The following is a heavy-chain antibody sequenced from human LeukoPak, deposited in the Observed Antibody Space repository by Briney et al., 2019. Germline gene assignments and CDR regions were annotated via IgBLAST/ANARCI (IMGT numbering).Heavy chain of an antibody. CDR1: GFTFSSFG. CDR3: AKDLVAAAGTVHY. V-gene: IGHV3-30*02. Sequence: GGSLRLSCAASGFTFSSFGMHWVRQAPGKGLEWVTFIRYDGSHKYYADSVKGRFTISRDNSKNTLYLQMNSLRAEDTAVYYCAKDLVAAAGTVHYWGQGTLVTVSS. CDR2: IRYDGSHK. J-gene: IGHJ4*02. D-gene: IGHD6-13*01.